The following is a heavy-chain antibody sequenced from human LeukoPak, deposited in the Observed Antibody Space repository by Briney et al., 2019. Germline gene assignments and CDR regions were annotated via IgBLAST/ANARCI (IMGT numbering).Heavy chain of an antibody. CDR3: ARQQEHDAFDI. CDR1: GYTFTSYG. Sequence: GASVKLSCKASGYTFTSYGISWVRQAPGQGLEWMGWISGYNGNTNYAQKIQGRFTMTKDTSTSTAYMELKSLRSDGTGVYYCARQQEHDAFDIWGQGTMVTVSS. V-gene: IGHV1-18*01. CDR2: ISGYNGNT. D-gene: IGHD1-26*01. J-gene: IGHJ3*02.